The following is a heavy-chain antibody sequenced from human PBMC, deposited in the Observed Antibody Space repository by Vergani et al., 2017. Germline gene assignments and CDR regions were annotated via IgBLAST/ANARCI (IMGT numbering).Heavy chain of an antibody. CDR2: IYPGDSDT. CDR1: GYSFTSYW. CDR3: ARGRRGSGYYSYYYYGMDV. Sequence: EVQLVPSGAEVKKPGESLKISCKGSGYSFTSYWIGWVRQMPGKGLEWMGIIYPGDSDTRYSPSFQGQVTISADKSISTAYLQWSSLKASDTAMYYCARGRRGSGYYSYYYYGMDVWGQGTTVTVSS. V-gene: IGHV5-51*01. D-gene: IGHD3-22*01. J-gene: IGHJ6*02.